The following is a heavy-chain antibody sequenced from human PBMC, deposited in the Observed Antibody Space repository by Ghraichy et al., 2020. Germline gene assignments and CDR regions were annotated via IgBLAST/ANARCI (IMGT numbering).Heavy chain of an antibody. Sequence: ASVKVSCKASGYTFTSYGISWVRQAPGQGLEWMGWISAYNGNTNYAQRLQGRVTMTTDTSTNTAYMELRSLRSDDTAVYYCARDGEQLVGSSGYFYGMDVWGQGTTVTVSS. D-gene: IGHD6-6*01. CDR3: ARDGEQLVGSSGYFYGMDV. CDR2: ISAYNGNT. J-gene: IGHJ6*02. V-gene: IGHV1-18*01. CDR1: GYTFTSYG.